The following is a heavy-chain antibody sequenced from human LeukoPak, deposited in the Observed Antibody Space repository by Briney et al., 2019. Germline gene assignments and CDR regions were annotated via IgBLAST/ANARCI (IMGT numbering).Heavy chain of an antibody. CDR3: TRDSSSSYYYYGMDV. J-gene: IGHJ6*02. D-gene: IGHD6-6*01. Sequence: GGSLRLSCTASGFTFGDYAMSWVRQAPGKGLEWVGFIRSKAYGGTTEYAASVKGRFTISRDDSKSIAYPQMNSLKTEDTAVYYCTRDSSSSYYYYGMDVWGQGTTVTVSS. V-gene: IGHV3-49*04. CDR1: GFTFGDYA. CDR2: IRSKAYGGTT.